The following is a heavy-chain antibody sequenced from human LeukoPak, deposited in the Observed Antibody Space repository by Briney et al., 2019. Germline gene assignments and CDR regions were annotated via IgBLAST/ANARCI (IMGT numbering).Heavy chain of an antibody. D-gene: IGHD5-18*01. CDR2: ISYDGSNK. J-gene: IGHJ4*02. V-gene: IGHV3-30*18. CDR1: GFTFSSYG. CDR3: AKRLSRYSYGFLPDY. Sequence: GGSLRLSCAASGFTFSSYGMHWVRQAPGKGLEWVAVISYDGSNKYYADSVKGRFTISRDNSKNTLYLQMNSLRAEDTAVYYCAKRLSRYSYGFLPDYWGQGTLVTVSS.